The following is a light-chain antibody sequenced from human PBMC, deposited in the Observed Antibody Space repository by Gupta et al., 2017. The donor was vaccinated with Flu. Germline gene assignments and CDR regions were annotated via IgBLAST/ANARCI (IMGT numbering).Light chain of an antibody. CDR2: GAS. V-gene: IGKV3-20*01. CDR1: QSITSDY. Sequence: IVLTQSPDTLSLSPGDRATLSCRASQSITSDYVAWYQQKPGQAPRLLIYGASSRATGIPYRFSGSGSGTDFTLTISRLEPEDFAVYYCQQYGSSLLSFGGGTTVEIK. CDR3: QQYGSSLLS. J-gene: IGKJ4*01.